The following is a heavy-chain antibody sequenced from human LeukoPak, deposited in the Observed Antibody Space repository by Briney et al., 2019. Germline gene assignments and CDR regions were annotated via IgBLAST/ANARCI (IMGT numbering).Heavy chain of an antibody. Sequence: ASVKVSFKASGYTFTGYYMHWVRQPPGQGLERMGLINPNSGGTNYAQKFQGRVTMTRDTSISTAYMELSRLRSDDTAVYYCARDGVGYYDSSGYYYFQHWGQGTLVTVSS. J-gene: IGHJ1*01. V-gene: IGHV1-2*02. CDR2: INPNSGGT. CDR3: ARDGVGYYDSSGYYYFQH. CDR1: GYTFTGYY. D-gene: IGHD3-22*01.